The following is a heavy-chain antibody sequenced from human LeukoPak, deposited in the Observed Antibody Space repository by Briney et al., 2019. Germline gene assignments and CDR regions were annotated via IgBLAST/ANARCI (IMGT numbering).Heavy chain of an antibody. Sequence: TGGSLRLSCAASGFTFSTYAMSWVRQAPGKGLEWVSAISGSGGRTYYADSVKGRFTISRDNSKNTLYLQMNSLRAHDTAVYYCAKSSLVPPFDYWGQGTLVTVSS. D-gene: IGHD6-6*01. CDR3: AKSSLVPPFDY. CDR1: GFTFSTYA. V-gene: IGHV3-23*01. CDR2: ISGSGGRT. J-gene: IGHJ4*02.